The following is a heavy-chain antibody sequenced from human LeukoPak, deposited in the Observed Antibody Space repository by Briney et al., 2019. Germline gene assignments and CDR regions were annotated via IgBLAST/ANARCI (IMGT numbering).Heavy chain of an antibody. Sequence: SETLSLTCTVSGGSISSYYWSWIRQPPGKGLEWIGYIYYSGSTNYNPSLKSRVTIPVDTSKNQFSLKLSSVTAADTAVYYCARSTTVVHPFDYWGQGTLVTVSS. V-gene: IGHV4-59*01. CDR2: IYYSGST. D-gene: IGHD4-17*01. CDR3: ARSTTVVHPFDY. J-gene: IGHJ4*02. CDR1: GGSISSYY.